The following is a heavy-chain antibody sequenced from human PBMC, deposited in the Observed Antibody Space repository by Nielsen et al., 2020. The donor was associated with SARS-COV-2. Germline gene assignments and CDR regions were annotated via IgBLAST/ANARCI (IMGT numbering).Heavy chain of an antibody. CDR3: ARHCSGGSPFRAFDI. D-gene: IGHD2-15*01. CDR2: IYYTGST. CDR1: GGSFSGYY. Sequence: GSLRLSCAVYGGSFSGYYWSWIRQPPGKGLEWIGSIYYTGSTYNNLSLKSRVTISVDTSKNQFSLNLSSVTAADAAMYYCARHCSGGSPFRAFDIWGQGTMVTVSS. V-gene: IGHV4-34*01. J-gene: IGHJ3*02.